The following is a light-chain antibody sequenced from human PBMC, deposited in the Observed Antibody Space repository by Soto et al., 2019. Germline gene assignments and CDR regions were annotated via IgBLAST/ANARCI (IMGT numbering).Light chain of an antibody. V-gene: IGLV2-14*01. CDR1: SSDVGGYNY. CDR2: DVS. J-gene: IGLJ1*01. CDR3: RSYTRSSPYV. Sequence: QSVLTQPASVSGSPGQSITISCTGTSSDVGGYNYVSWYQQHPGKAPKLMIYDVSNRPSGVSNRFSGSKSGNTASLTISGLQAEDEADYYCRSYTRSSPYVFGTGTKVTVL.